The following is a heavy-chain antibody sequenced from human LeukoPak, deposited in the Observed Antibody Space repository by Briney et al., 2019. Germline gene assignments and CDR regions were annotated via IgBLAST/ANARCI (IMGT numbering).Heavy chain of an antibody. Sequence: ASVKVSCKASGYTFTSYGISWVRQAPGQGLEWMGWISAYNGNTNYAQKLQGRVTMTTDTPTSTAYMELRRLRSDDTAVYYCARDSYSSGWYGASDYWGQGTLVTVSS. D-gene: IGHD6-19*01. CDR2: ISAYNGNT. J-gene: IGHJ4*02. CDR3: ARDSYSSGWYGASDY. CDR1: GYTFTSYG. V-gene: IGHV1-18*01.